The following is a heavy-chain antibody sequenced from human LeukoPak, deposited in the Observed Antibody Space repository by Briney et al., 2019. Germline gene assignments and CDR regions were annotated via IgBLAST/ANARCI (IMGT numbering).Heavy chain of an antibody. Sequence: PGGSLRLSCAASGFTFRDFSMHWVRQAPGKGLEWVSAISGSGGTTNYADSVKGRLTISRDNSQNTLYLQMNSLRAEDTAVYYCAKRTPYSSGSYYFDYWGQGTLVTVSS. J-gene: IGHJ4*02. V-gene: IGHV3-23*01. D-gene: IGHD3-22*01. CDR1: GFTFRDFS. CDR2: ISGSGGTT. CDR3: AKRTPYSSGSYYFDY.